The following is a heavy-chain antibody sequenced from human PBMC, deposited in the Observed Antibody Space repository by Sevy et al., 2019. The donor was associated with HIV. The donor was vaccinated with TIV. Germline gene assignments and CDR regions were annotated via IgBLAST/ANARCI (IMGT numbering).Heavy chain of an antibody. V-gene: IGHV3-30*02. Sequence: GSLRLSCATSGFTFSDYGMHWVRQAPGQGLEWVAFTRYDGSTKYYSDSVKGRFTTSRDNPKNTLYLQMNSLRADDTAVYYCAKDLTVRYSTSSGDFDYWGQGSLVTVSS. D-gene: IGHD6-6*01. CDR2: TRYDGSTK. CDR3: AKDLTVRYSTSSGDFDY. J-gene: IGHJ4*02. CDR1: GFTFSDYG.